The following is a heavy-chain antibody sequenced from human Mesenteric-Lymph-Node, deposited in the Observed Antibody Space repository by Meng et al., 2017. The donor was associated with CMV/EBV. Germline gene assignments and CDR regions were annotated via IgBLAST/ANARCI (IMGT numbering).Heavy chain of an antibody. V-gene: IGHV4-39*07. Sequence: SETLSLTCTVSGGSISSYCWGWIRQSPGKGLEWFGSICYSGNTYYNPSLKSRVIISVDTSRNQFSLKLSSVTAADTAVYYCARDLSRYRRVLDYWGQGTLVTVSS. J-gene: IGHJ4*02. CDR3: ARDLSRYRRVLDY. CDR2: ICYSGNT. CDR1: GGSISSYC. D-gene: IGHD1-1*01.